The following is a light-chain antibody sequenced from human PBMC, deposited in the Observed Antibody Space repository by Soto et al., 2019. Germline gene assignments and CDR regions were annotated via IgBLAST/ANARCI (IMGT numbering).Light chain of an antibody. CDR1: QSISAW. V-gene: IGKV1-5*03. Sequence: DIQMTQSPSSLSASVGDRFTITCRASQSISAWLAWYQQKPGKAPKLLIYRASYLESGVPSRFSGSGSGTEFTLTIGYLQPDDFATYYCQQYDGYPWTFGQGTKVDIK. CDR3: QQYDGYPWT. J-gene: IGKJ1*01. CDR2: RAS.